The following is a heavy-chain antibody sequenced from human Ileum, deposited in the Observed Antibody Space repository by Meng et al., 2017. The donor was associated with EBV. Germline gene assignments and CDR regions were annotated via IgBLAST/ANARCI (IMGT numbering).Heavy chain of an antibody. J-gene: IGHJ4*02. Sequence: QVHLSGADPGLVKPSQTRALTCAVSVVSISSGVYHWSWIRQPPGKGLEWIGCSGGTYYNPSLKSRLTISVDTSKNQFSLKLDSATAADTAVYYCAIYAVGGSGQGYWGQGTLVTVSS. CDR2: CSGGT. CDR3: AIYAVGGSGQGY. CDR1: VVSISSGVYH. D-gene: IGHD1-26*01. V-gene: IGHV4-30-4*01.